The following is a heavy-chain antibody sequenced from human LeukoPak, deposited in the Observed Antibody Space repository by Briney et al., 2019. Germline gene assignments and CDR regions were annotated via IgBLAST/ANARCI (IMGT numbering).Heavy chain of an antibody. CDR2: IYTSGST. J-gene: IGHJ3*01. V-gene: IGHV4-4*07. Sequence: SETLSLTCTVSGGSISRYYWSWIRQPAGKGLEWIGRIYTSGSTNYNPSLKSRVTLSVDTSKNQFSLKLRSVTAADTAVYYCARDSIAAAGTGLWGQGPMVTVSS. CDR3: ARDSIAAAGTGL. CDR1: GGSISRYY. D-gene: IGHD6-13*01.